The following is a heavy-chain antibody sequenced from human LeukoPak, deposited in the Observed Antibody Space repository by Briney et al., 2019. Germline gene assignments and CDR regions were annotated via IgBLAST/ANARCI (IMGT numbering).Heavy chain of an antibody. V-gene: IGHV3-20*01. Sequence: PGGSLRLSCAASGFTFDDYGMSWVRQAPGKGLEWVSGINWNGGSTGYADSVKGRFTISRDNAKNSLYLQMNSLRAEDTALYHCARGIAAAGTGLAAFDIWGQGTMVTVSS. J-gene: IGHJ3*02. CDR2: INWNGGST. D-gene: IGHD6-13*01. CDR1: GFTFDDYG. CDR3: ARGIAAAGTGLAAFDI.